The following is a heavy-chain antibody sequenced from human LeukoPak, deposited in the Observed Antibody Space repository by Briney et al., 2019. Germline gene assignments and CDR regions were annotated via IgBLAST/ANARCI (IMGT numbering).Heavy chain of an antibody. Sequence: SETLSLTCTVSGGSISSYYWSWIRQPAGKGLEWIGRIYTSGSTNYNPSLKSRVTMSVDTSKNQFSLKLSSVTAADTAVYYCARGSFPKGDYVWGSYRPAAHFDYWGQGTLVTVSS. CDR3: ARGSFPKGDYVWGSYRPAAHFDY. V-gene: IGHV4-4*07. CDR2: IYTSGST. J-gene: IGHJ4*02. CDR1: GGSISSYY. D-gene: IGHD3-16*02.